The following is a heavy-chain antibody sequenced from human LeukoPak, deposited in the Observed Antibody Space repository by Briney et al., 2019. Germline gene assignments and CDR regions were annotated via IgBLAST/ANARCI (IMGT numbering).Heavy chain of an antibody. CDR3: AKDARYVLLRAEYFQH. CDR2: IRYDGSNK. Sequence: GGSLRLSCAASGFTFSSYGMHWVRQAPGKGLEWVAFIRYDGSNKYYADSVKGRFTISRDNSKNTLYLQMNSLRAEDTAVYYCAKDARYVLLRAEYFQHWGQGTLVTVSS. CDR1: GFTFSSYG. D-gene: IGHD3-10*02. J-gene: IGHJ1*01. V-gene: IGHV3-30*02.